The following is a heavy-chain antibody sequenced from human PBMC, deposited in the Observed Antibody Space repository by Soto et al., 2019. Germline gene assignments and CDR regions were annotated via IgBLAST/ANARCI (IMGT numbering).Heavy chain of an antibody. CDR1: GGLFSVFS. CDR2: VLPITGST. V-gene: IGHV1-69*06. D-gene: IGHD5-12*01. CDR3: APRRFRGGALRCEH. J-gene: IGHJ4*01. Sequence: QVQLVQSGAEVKKPGSSVKVSCKTSGGLFSVFSFNWVRQAPGQGLEWMGGVLPITGSTDYAQKFQGRLTSTAYRSTGRIYRELSRLTSGDTANYYCAPRRFRGGALRCEHGGQGTLISVSS.